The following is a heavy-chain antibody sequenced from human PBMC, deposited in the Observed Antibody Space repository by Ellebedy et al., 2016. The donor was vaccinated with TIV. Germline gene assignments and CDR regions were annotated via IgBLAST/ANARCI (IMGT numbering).Heavy chain of an antibody. V-gene: IGHV3-74*01. Sequence: PGGSLRLSCAASGFTFSSYWMHWVRQAPGKGLVWVSRVNTDGSNTIYADSVKGRFTISRDNAKNTVYLQMNSLRAEDTAVYYCARGGPGSSSPHDYWGQGTLVTVSS. D-gene: IGHD2-2*01. CDR3: ARGGPGSSSPHDY. CDR1: GFTFSSYW. J-gene: IGHJ4*02. CDR2: VNTDGSNT.